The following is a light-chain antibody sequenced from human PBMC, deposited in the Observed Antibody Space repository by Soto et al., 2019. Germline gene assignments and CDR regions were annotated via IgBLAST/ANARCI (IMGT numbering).Light chain of an antibody. CDR3: QQSINTPVT. CDR1: QSITNY. Sequence: DIQMTQSPSSLSASVGDRVTITCRASQSITNYLDWYQQKPGQAPQVLIYGASSLASGVPSRFSASGSGTEFTLTINRLQPEDFATYYCQQSINTPVTFGQGTRLEIK. V-gene: IGKV1-39*01. CDR2: GAS. J-gene: IGKJ5*01.